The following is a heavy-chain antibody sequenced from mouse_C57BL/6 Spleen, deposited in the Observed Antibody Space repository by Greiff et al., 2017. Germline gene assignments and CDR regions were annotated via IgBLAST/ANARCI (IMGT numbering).Heavy chain of an antibody. CDR2: INPTNGGT. J-gene: IGHJ2*01. CDR3: ARQLRFYYFDY. V-gene: IGHV1-18*01. Sequence: VRLQQPGPELVKPGASVKIPCKASGYTFTDYNMDWVKQSHGKSLEWIGEINPTNGGTIYNQKFKGKATLTVDKTSSTAYMARLSLTSEDTAVYYCARQLRFYYFDYWGQGTTLTVSS. D-gene: IGHD3-2*02. CDR1: GYTFTDYN.